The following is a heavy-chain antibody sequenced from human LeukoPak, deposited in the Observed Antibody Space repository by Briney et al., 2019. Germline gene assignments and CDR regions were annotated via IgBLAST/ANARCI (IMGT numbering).Heavy chain of an antibody. D-gene: IGHD4-23*01. CDR1: GYTFTSYG. Sequence: ASVKVSCKASGYTFTSYGISWVRQAPGQGLEWMGWISTYYGNTNYAQKLQGRVTMTTDTSTSTAYMELRSLRSDDTAVYYCARDLGGRTVVTTDFWGQGTLVTVSS. CDR2: ISTYYGNT. J-gene: IGHJ4*02. V-gene: IGHV1-18*01. CDR3: ARDLGGRTVVTTDF.